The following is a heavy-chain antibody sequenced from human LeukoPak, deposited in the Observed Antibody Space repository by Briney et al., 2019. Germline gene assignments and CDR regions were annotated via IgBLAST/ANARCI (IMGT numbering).Heavy chain of an antibody. CDR2: IYSSGGT. J-gene: IGHJ4*01. CDR3: AKRPLSSCN. D-gene: IGHD5/OR15-5a*01. Sequence: GGSLRLSCAVSGFTIRDNDMTWVRQAPGKGLECVSLIYSSGGTSYADSVKGRFTISKDNSKNTLYLQMNSLRAEDTAVYYCAKRPLSSCNWGLGTLVTVSS. CDR1: GFTIRDND. V-gene: IGHV3-66*01.